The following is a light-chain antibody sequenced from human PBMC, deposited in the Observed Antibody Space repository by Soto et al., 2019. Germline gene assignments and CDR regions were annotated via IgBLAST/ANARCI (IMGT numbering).Light chain of an antibody. V-gene: IGKV1-5*01. J-gene: IGKJ5*01. Sequence: RLTQSPSSLSASVGDTVTISCRASQDISTYLAWYQQKPGKAPTLLIFGASSLHNGVPPRFAGSGSGSEFILTINRLQPDDFATYYCQHYTLYSAPFGQGTRV. CDR1: QDISTY. CDR2: GAS. CDR3: QHYTLYSAP.